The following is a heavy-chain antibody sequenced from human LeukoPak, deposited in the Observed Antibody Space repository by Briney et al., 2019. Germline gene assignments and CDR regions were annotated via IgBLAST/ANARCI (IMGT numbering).Heavy chain of an antibody. J-gene: IGHJ4*02. CDR3: AKDYIVAAPTGFDY. V-gene: IGHV3-23*01. Sequence: GGSLRLSCAASGFTFSSYAMSWVRQAPGKGLEWVSAISGSGGNTYYADSAKGQFTISRDNSKNTLYLQMNSLRAEDTAVYYCAKDYIVAAPTGFDYWGQGTLVTVSS. CDR2: ISGSGGNT. CDR1: GFTFSSYA. D-gene: IGHD6-13*01.